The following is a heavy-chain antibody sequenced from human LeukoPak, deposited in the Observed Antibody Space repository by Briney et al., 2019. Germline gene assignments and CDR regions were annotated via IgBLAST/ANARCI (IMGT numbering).Heavy chain of an antibody. CDR3: ARSAQYYYDSSGYSPIQH. Sequence: SQTLSLTCAVSGGSISSGGYSWSWIRQPPGKGLEWIGSIYYSESTNHNPSLKSRVTISVDTSKNQFSLKLSSVTAADTAVYYCARSAQYYYDSSGYSPIQHWGQGTLVTVSS. V-gene: IGHV4-30-2*03. CDR1: GGSISSGGYS. CDR2: IYYSEST. J-gene: IGHJ1*01. D-gene: IGHD3-22*01.